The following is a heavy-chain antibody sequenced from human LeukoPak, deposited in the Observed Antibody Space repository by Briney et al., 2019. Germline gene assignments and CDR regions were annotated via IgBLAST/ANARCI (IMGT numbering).Heavy chain of an antibody. J-gene: IGHJ6*03. Sequence: NPSETLSLTCTVSGASISSSYWSWIRQPAGKGLEWIGRISTSGSTNYKPSLKSRVTMSVDTSKNQFSLILSSVTAADTAVYYCARECGYSGYDQSYYYYMDVWGKGATVTVSS. CDR3: ARECGYSGYDQSYYYYMDV. D-gene: IGHD5-12*01. CDR2: ISTSGST. V-gene: IGHV4-4*07. CDR1: GASISSSY.